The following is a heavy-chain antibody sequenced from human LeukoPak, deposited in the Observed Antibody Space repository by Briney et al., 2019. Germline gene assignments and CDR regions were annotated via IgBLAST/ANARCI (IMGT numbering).Heavy chain of an antibody. Sequence: GASVTVSCKASGYTFTGYYMHWVRQVPGQGLEWMGWINPNSGGTNYAQKFQGRVTMTRDTSISTAYMELSRLRSDDTAVYYCARGAQLWYNWFDPWGQGTLVTVSS. D-gene: IGHD5-18*01. V-gene: IGHV1-2*02. CDR2: INPNSGGT. J-gene: IGHJ5*02. CDR1: GYTFTGYY. CDR3: ARGAQLWYNWFDP.